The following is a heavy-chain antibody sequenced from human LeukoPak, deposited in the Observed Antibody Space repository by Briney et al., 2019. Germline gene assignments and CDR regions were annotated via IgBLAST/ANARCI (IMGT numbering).Heavy chain of an antibody. CDR1: GGSISSYY. CDR2: IYTSGST. Sequence: SETLSPTCTVSGGSISSYYWSWIRQPAGKGLEWIGRIYTSGSTNYNPSLKSRVTMSVDTSKNQFSLKLTSVTAADTAMYYCARAQPAQYCTSTSCYAAFDIWGQGTMVTVSS. V-gene: IGHV4-4*07. D-gene: IGHD2-2*01. CDR3: ARAQPAQYCTSTSCYAAFDI. J-gene: IGHJ3*02.